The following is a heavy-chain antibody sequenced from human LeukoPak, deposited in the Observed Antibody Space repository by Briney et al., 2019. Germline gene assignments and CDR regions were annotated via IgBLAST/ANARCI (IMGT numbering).Heavy chain of an antibody. CDR3: AKARDGSGSYNSFDY. CDR1: GFTFSSYA. CDR2: ISGSGGST. D-gene: IGHD3-22*01. J-gene: IGHJ4*02. Sequence: GGSLRLSCAASGFTFSSYAMSWVRQAPGKGLEWVSAISGSGGSTYYADSVKGRFTISRDNSKNTLYLQMNSLRAEDTAVYYCAKARDGSGSYNSFDYWGQGTLVTVSS. V-gene: IGHV3-23*01.